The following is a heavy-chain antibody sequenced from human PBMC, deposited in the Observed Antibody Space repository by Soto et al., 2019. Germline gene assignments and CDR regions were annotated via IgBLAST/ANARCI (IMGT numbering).Heavy chain of an antibody. D-gene: IGHD6-13*01. CDR2: LSGSGFST. J-gene: IGHJ4*02. V-gene: IGHV3-23*01. CDR1: GFTFSNYG. CDR3: AKEGAAHGHPAFDF. Sequence: EVQLLESGGGLVQPGGSLRLSCAASGFTFSNYGMSWVRQAPGKGPEWVSGLSGSGFSTYYADSVKGRFTISRDNSKDTLYLQMDSLRVEDTAIYYCAKEGAAHGHPAFDFWGQGTLVTVSS.